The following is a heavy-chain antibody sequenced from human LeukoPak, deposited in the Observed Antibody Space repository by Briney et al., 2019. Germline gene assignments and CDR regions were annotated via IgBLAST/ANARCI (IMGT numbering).Heavy chain of an antibody. V-gene: IGHV1-18*01. CDR3: SRHHPNAPAALNY. Sequence: ASVKVSCKASGYTFTTYGITWVRQAPGQGLEWMGWISAYNGNTNYAQKFEGRVTMTTDTSTSTAYMELRSLRSDDTAVYFCSRHHPNAPAALNYWGQGTLVTVSS. D-gene: IGHD2-2*01. CDR2: ISAYNGNT. CDR1: GYTFTTYG. J-gene: IGHJ4*02.